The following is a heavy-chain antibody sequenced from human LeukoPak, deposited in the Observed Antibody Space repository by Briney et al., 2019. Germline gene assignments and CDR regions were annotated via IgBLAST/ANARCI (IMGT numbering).Heavy chain of an antibody. CDR1: GYSFTSYW. CDR3: ARAYDSSGYYFYY. CDR2: IYPGDSDT. V-gene: IGHV5-51*01. D-gene: IGHD3-22*01. Sequence: GESLKISCKGSGYSFTSYWIGWVRQMPGKGLEWMGIIYPGDSDTRYSPSFQGQVTISADKSISTAYLQWSSLKASDTSMYYCARAYDSSGYYFYYWGQGTLVTVSS. J-gene: IGHJ4*02.